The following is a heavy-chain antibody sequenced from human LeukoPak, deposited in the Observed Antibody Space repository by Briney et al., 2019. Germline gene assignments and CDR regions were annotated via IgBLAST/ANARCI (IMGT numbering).Heavy chain of an antibody. Sequence: PSETLSLTCTVSGGSISTYYWSWIRQPPGKGLEWIGYIYYTGSTSYNPSLKSRVTMSLDASKNQFSLELNSVTPANTAVYYCARGGNYWPQWWFDPWGRGTLVSVSS. CDR1: GGSISTYY. D-gene: IGHD1-26*01. CDR3: ARGGNYWPQWWFDP. CDR2: IYYTGST. J-gene: IGHJ5*02. V-gene: IGHV4-59*01.